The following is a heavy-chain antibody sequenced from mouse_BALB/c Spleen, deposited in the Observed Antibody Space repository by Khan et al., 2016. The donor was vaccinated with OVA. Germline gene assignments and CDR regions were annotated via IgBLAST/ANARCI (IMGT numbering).Heavy chain of an antibody. Sequence: DMVKPGASVKLSCKASGYTFTSYWINWIKQRPGQGLEWIGRIAPGSGSTNCNEMFKGKATLTVDTSSSTAYSQLSSLSSEDSAVYFCARSNYYGRSLYALDYWGQGTSVTVSS. J-gene: IGHJ4*01. D-gene: IGHD1-1*01. CDR3: ARSNYYGRSLYALDY. CDR1: GYTFTSYW. CDR2: IAPGSGST. V-gene: IGHV1S41*01.